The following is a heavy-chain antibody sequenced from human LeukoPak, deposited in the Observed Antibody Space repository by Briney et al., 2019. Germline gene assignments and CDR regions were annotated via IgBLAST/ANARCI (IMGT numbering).Heavy chain of an antibody. CDR3: AKRTSDSSSWYNYYYYGMDV. CDR2: ISGSGGST. CDR1: GFTFSSDA. V-gene: IGHV3-23*01. Sequence: PGGSLRLSCAASGFTFSSDAMSWVRQAPGKGLEWVSAISGSGGSTYYADSVKGRFTISRDNSKNTLYLQMNSLRAEDTAVYYCAKRTSDSSSWYNYYYYGMDVWGQGTTVTVSS. D-gene: IGHD6-13*01. J-gene: IGHJ6*02.